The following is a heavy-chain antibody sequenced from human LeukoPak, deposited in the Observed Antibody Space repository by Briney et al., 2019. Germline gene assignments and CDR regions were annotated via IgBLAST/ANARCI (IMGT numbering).Heavy chain of an antibody. CDR3: AKDGGVTTPYYMDV. J-gene: IGHJ6*03. V-gene: IGHV3-23*01. Sequence: GGSLRLSCAASGFIFSSYVMNWFRQAPGKGLEWVSGISGSGSRTYYADSVKGRFTIYRDIPKNTLYLQMNSLRAEDTAVYYCAKDGGVTTPYYMDVWGKGTTVTVSS. CDR1: GFIFSSYV. CDR2: ISGSGSRT. D-gene: IGHD4-17*01.